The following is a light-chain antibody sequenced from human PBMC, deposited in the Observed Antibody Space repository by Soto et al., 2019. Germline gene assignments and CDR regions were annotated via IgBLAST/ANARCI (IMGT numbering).Light chain of an antibody. CDR2: GAS. J-gene: IGKJ3*01. Sequence: EIVLTQSPGTLSLSPGERATLSCRASQSISSSYLAWYQQKPGQAPRLLVYGASSRATGTPDRFSGSGSGTDFTLTISRVEPEDFAVYYCQQYGSSRFTFGPGTKVDIK. CDR1: QSISSSY. CDR3: QQYGSSRFT. V-gene: IGKV3-20*01.